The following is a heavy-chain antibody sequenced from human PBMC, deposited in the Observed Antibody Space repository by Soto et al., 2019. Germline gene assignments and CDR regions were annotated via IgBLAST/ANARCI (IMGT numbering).Heavy chain of an antibody. CDR3: ARRKSFSPYYFDY. V-gene: IGHV4-34*01. Sequence: QVQIQQWGAGLLKPSETLSLTCVVYGGSFSGYYWSWIRQSPGRGLERIGEINHSGNSNYNPSLKIRITMSVDTPKDQFSLELRSVTAADTALYYCARRKSFSPYYFDYWGQGTLVTVSS. J-gene: IGHJ4*02. CDR1: GGSFSGYY. CDR2: INHSGNS. D-gene: IGHD3-16*02.